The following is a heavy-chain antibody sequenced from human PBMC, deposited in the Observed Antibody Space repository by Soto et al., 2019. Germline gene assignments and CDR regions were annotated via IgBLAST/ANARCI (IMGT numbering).Heavy chain of an antibody. CDR1: GYTFINYD. J-gene: IGHJ5*02. V-gene: IGHV1-8*02. CDR2: MNPGSGKT. CDR3: ARMASPGTLNWFDP. Sequence: ASVKVSCKASGYTFINYDISWVRQATGQGLEWMGWMNPGSGKTGYANKFQGRVTMTSDASTSTAHLELTSLTSEDTAVYYCARMASPGTLNWFDPWGQGTMVTVSS.